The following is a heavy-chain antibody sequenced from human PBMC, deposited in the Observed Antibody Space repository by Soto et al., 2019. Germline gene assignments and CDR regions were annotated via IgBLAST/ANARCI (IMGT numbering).Heavy chain of an antibody. CDR2: ISGSGGST. J-gene: IGHJ5*02. CDR1: GFTFSSYA. Sequence: GGSLRLSCAASGFTFSSYAMSWARQAPGKGLEWVSAISGSGGSTYYADSVKGRFTISRDNSKNTLYLQMNSLRAEDTAVYYCAKDPNSKFRSWYHWFDPWGQGTLVTVSS. V-gene: IGHV3-23*01. CDR3: AKDPNSKFRSWYHWFDP. D-gene: IGHD6-13*01.